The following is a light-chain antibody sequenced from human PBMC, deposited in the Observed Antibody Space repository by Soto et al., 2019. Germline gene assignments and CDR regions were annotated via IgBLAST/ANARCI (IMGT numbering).Light chain of an antibody. V-gene: IGLV8-61*01. CDR3: VLYMGSGIWV. J-gene: IGLJ3*02. CDR1: SSSVSTRHY. Sequence: QTVVTQETSLSVSPGGSVTLTCALNSSSVSTRHYASWYQQPPGQAPRTLIYSTNSRSSGVPDRFSGAVFGGKAALTITGAQAHDESDYYCVLYMGSGIWVFGGGTKLTVL. CDR2: STN.